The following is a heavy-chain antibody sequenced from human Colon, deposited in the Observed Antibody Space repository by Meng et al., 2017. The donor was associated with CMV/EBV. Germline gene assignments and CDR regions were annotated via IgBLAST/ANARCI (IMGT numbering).Heavy chain of an antibody. CDR3: AVARWQQSPFCFDF. Sequence: SGGTFSNSPVSWVRQAPGQGLEWMGVIIPISATTIYAKKFQGRVTITTDEYLTTAFMELSSLRSGDTAVYYCAVARWQQSPFCFDFWGQGSLVTVSS. D-gene: IGHD5-24*01. V-gene: IGHV1-69*05. J-gene: IGHJ4*02. CDR1: GGTFSNSP. CDR2: IIPISATT.